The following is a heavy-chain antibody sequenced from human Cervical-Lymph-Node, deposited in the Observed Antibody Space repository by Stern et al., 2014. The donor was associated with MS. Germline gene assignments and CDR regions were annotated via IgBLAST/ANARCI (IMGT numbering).Heavy chain of an antibody. Sequence: VQLVESGAEVKKPGASMKVSCKASGYTFTSYGITWGRQAPGQGLEWMGWISAYNGATNYAQKLQGRVTMTTDTSTSSAYMELRSLTSDDTAMYYCARATDYGTNWGQGTLVTVSS. D-gene: IGHD4-17*01. CDR1: GYTFTSYG. CDR3: ARATDYGTN. V-gene: IGHV1-18*01. CDR2: ISAYNGAT. J-gene: IGHJ4*02.